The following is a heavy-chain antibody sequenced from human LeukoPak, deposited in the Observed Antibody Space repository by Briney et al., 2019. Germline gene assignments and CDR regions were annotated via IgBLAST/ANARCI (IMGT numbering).Heavy chain of an antibody. CDR1: GYTFTGYY. CDR3: ARRITMVRGVIILNNWFDP. D-gene: IGHD3-10*01. Sequence: ASVKVSCKASGYTFTGYYMHWVRQAPGQGLEWMGWINPNSGGTNYAQKLQGRVTMTTDTSTSTAYMELRSLRSDDTAVYYCARRITMVRGVIILNNWFDPWGQGTLVTVSS. V-gene: IGHV1-2*02. J-gene: IGHJ5*02. CDR2: INPNSGGT.